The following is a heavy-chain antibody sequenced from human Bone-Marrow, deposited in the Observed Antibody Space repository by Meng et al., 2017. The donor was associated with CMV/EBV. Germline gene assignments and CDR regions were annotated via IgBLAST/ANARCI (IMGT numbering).Heavy chain of an antibody. CDR1: GFTFSSYS. Sequence: GESLKISCAGSGFTFSSYSMNWVRQAPGKGLEWVSAITASGGSTFYADSVKGRFTVSRDNSKNTLYLQMSSLRAEDTALYYCAKAFSASWYREYYDDWGQGTLVTVSS. CDR2: ITASGGST. J-gene: IGHJ4*02. D-gene: IGHD6-13*01. CDR3: AKAFSASWYREYYDD. V-gene: IGHV3-23*01.